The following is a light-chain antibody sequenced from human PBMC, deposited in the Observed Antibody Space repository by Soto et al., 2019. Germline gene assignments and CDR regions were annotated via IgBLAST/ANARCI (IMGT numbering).Light chain of an antibody. CDR3: PQYKVLHLT. J-gene: IGKJ4*02. CDR1: QSVISN. Sequence: EIVMTQSPATRSVSPGERATLSCRASQSVISNLAWYQQKPDQTPKLHIYVPSTRATGIPARFSGSGSATVLILTISSLQSAEFAVDYCPQYKVLHLTFGGGTKVEFK. CDR2: VPS. V-gene: IGKV3-15*01.